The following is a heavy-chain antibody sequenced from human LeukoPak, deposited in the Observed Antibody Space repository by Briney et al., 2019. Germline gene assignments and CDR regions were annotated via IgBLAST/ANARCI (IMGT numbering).Heavy chain of an antibody. Sequence: ASVKVSCKGSGYTFTSYDINCVRQATGQGPEWMRWTDPNSGNTGYAQKFQGRVTMTRNTSISTAYMELSSLRSEDTAVYYCARRKIDIVVVPAAISGTAKSRPIMDVWGKGTTVTVSS. D-gene: IGHD2-2*02. J-gene: IGHJ6*03. CDR3: ARRKIDIVVVPAAISGTAKSRPIMDV. CDR2: TDPNSGNT. V-gene: IGHV1-8*01. CDR1: GYTFTSYD.